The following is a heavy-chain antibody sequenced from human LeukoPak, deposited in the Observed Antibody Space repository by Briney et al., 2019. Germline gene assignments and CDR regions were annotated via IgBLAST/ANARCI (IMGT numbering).Heavy chain of an antibody. J-gene: IGHJ6*03. D-gene: IGHD5-12*01. V-gene: IGHV4-61*02. CDR2: IYTSGST. CDR3: AKVGYSGYDSTYMDV. Sequence: SETLSLTCTVSGGSISSGSYYWSWIRQPAGKGLEWIGRIYTSGSTNYNPSLKSRVTISVDTSKNQFSLKLSSVTAADTAVYYCAKVGYSGYDSTYMDVWGKGTTVTISS. CDR1: GGSISSGSYY.